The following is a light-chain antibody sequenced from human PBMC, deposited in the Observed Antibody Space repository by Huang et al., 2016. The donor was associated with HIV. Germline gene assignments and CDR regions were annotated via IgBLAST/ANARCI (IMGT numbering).Light chain of an antibody. Sequence: DIVMVQSPASLSVTPGETASITCRSSQSLLHSNGHNYLDWYWQKPGQSPQLLIYLGSILDSGVPYRFSVIGSGTDFTLRINRVESGDVGIYYFIQGLQTWTFGQGTKVEI. J-gene: IGKJ1*01. CDR2: LGS. CDR3: IQGLQTWT. V-gene: IGKV2-28*01. CDR1: QSLLHSNGHNY.